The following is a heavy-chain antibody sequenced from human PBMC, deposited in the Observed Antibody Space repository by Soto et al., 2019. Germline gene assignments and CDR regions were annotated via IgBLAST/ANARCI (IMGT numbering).Heavy chain of an antibody. J-gene: IGHJ6*03. D-gene: IGHD2-21*02. CDR3: ARELQVTATYYYYYMDV. CDR1: GFTFSSYN. V-gene: IGHV3-48*02. Sequence: GGPLRLSCAASGFTFSSYNMNWVSQAPGKGPEWVSYISISTHTIFYADSVKGRFTISRDNAKNSLYLQMNSLRDEDTAVYYCARELQVTATYYYYYMDVWGKGTTVTVSS. CDR2: ISISTHTI.